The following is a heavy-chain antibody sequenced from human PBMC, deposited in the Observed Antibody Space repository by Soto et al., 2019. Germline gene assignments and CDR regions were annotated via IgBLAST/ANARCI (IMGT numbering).Heavy chain of an antibody. D-gene: IGHD2-15*01. Sequence: PGESLKISCKGSGYSFTSYWISWVRQMPGKGLEWMGRIDPSDSYTNYSPSFQGHVTISADKSISTAYLQWSSLKASDTAMYYCASTIGYCSGGSCYLDYYYYGMDVWGQVTTVTVSS. CDR1: GYSFTSYW. CDR3: ASTIGYCSGGSCYLDYYYYGMDV. CDR2: IDPSDSYT. V-gene: IGHV5-10-1*01. J-gene: IGHJ6*02.